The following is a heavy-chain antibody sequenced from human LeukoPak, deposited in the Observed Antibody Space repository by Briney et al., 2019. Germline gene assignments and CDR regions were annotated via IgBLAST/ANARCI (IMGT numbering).Heavy chain of an antibody. CDR2: IKQDGSEK. J-gene: IGHJ4*02. D-gene: IGHD3-16*02. CDR1: GFTFSSYW. Sequence: GGSLRLSCAASGFTFSSYWMSWVRQAPGKGLEWVANIKQDGSEKYYVDSVKGRFTISRDNAKNSLYLQMNSLRAEDTAVYYRARVMITFGGVIVLFDYWGQGTLVTVSS. V-gene: IGHV3-7*01. CDR3: ARVMITFGGVIVLFDY.